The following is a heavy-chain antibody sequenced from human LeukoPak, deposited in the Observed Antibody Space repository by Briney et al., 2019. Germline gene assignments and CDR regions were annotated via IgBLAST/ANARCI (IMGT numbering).Heavy chain of an antibody. CDR3: ARIRNKYFDL. Sequence: SQTLSLTSALSGDSASINRAASNWIRLSPPRGLEGLGRTHDRSKWFNDYAVSVNSPITINADTSKNQFSLQLNSVTPEDTAVYYCARIRNKYFDLWGRGSLVTVSS. J-gene: IGHJ2*01. CDR1: GDSASINRAA. V-gene: IGHV6-1*01. CDR2: THDRSKWFN.